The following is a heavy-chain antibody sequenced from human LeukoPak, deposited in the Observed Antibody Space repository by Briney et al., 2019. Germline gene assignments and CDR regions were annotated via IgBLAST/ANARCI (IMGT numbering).Heavy chain of an antibody. CDR1: GGTFSSYA. D-gene: IGHD6-13*01. Sequence: SVKVSCKASGGTFSSYAISWVRQAPGQGLEWMGGIIPIFGTANYAQKFQGRVTITADESTSTAYLELSSLRSEDTAVYYCARESGIAAAGTTFDYWGQGTLVTV. CDR2: IIPIFGTA. V-gene: IGHV1-69*13. CDR3: ARESGIAAAGTTFDY. J-gene: IGHJ4*02.